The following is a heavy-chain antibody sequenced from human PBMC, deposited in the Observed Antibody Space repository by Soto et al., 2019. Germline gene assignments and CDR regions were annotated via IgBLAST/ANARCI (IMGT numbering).Heavy chain of an antibody. V-gene: IGHV1-18*01. CDR2: ISAYNGNT. D-gene: IGHD3-9*01. Sequence: QVQLVQSGAEVKKPGASVKVSCKASGYTFTSYGISWVRQAPGQGLEWMGWISAYNGNTNYAQKLQGRVTMTTDTSTSTAYMELRSLRPDDPAVYYCARTYYDILTGSYYFDYWGQGTLVTVSS. CDR1: GYTFTSYG. J-gene: IGHJ4*02. CDR3: ARTYYDILTGSYYFDY.